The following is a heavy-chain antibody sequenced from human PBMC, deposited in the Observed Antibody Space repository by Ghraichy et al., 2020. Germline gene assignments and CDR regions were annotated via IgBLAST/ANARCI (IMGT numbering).Heavy chain of an antibody. CDR2: IYYSGST. CDR1: GDSISSYY. J-gene: IGHJ6*02. V-gene: IGHV4-59*01. CDR3: AREDGPGGGNSNYYLYGMDV. D-gene: IGHD4-23*01. Sequence: SQTLSLTCTVSGDSISSYYWSWIRQPPGKGLEWIGYIYYSGSTNYNPSLKSRVTISVDTSKNQFSLKLSSVTAADTAVYYCAREDGPGGGNSNYYLYGMDVWGQGTTVTVSS.